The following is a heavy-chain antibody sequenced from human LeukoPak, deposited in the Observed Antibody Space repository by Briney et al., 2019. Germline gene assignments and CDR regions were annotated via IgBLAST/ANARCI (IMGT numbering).Heavy chain of an antibody. D-gene: IGHD3-22*01. V-gene: IGHV1-18*01. CDR3: ARDLWNFYDDSGYNRDFDS. Sequence: GASVKVSCKATSRISWVRQAPGQGLEWMGWIGTYGGDTYYAQKFQGRITVTTDTSTSTVYMGLRNLRSDDTAVYYCARDLWNFYDDSGYNRDFDSWGQGTLVTVSS. CDR1: TSR. CDR2: IGTYGGDT. J-gene: IGHJ5*01.